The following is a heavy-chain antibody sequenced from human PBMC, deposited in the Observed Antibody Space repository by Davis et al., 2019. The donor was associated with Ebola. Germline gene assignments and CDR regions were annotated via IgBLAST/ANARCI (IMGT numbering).Heavy chain of an antibody. CDR3: ARVAIFGVVILHYYGMDV. V-gene: IGHV3-30*19. D-gene: IGHD3-3*01. CDR1: GFTFSSYG. Sequence: GESLKISCAASGFTFSSYGMHWVRQAPGKGLEWVAVISYDGSNKYYADSVKGRFTISRDNSKNTLYLQMNSLRAEDTAVYYCARVAIFGVVILHYYGMDVWGQGTTVTVSS. J-gene: IGHJ6*02. CDR2: ISYDGSNK.